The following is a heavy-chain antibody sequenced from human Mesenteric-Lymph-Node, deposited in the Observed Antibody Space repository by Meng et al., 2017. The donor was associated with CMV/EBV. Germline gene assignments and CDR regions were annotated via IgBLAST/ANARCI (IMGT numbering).Heavy chain of an antibody. CDR3: ARGSSYDILTGYFDY. J-gene: IGHJ4*02. CDR2: INHSGST. CDR1: GGSLRGYY. D-gene: IGHD3-9*01. V-gene: IGHV4-34*01. Sequence: QVQFTQWVAGLLKPSETLSVTCAVYGGSLRGYYWNWIRQSPEKGLEWIGEINHSGSTTYNPSFTSRIIISVDTSTNQISLNMSSVTAADTAVYYCARGSSYDILTGYFDYWGQGALVTVSS.